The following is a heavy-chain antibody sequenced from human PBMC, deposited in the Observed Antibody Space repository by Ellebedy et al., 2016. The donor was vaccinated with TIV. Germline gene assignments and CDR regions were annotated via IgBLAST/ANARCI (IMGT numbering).Heavy chain of an antibody. CDR3: ARATTSGYYYEDAFDI. Sequence: GEPLKISCAASGFTFSSYDMHWVRQATGKGLEWVSAIGTAGDTYYPGSVKGRFTISRENAKNSLYLQMNSLRAGDTAVYYCARATTSGYYYEDAFDIWGQGTMVTVSS. V-gene: IGHV3-13*01. J-gene: IGHJ3*02. CDR2: IGTAGDT. CDR1: GFTFSSYD. D-gene: IGHD3-22*01.